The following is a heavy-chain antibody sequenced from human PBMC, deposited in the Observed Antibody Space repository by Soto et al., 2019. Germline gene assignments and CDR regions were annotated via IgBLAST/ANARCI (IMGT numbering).Heavy chain of an antibody. CDR2: IRGSTYGGTT. D-gene: IGHD3-16*02. V-gene: IGHV3-49*04. CDR3: ARSRGGDYVWGSYRPPDLDYYGMDV. Sequence: GGSLRLSCTFSGFTSDDYDYALTWVRQAPGKGLQWLGLIRGSTYGGTTEYAASVKGRFTISRDDSKGIAYLQMNSLKTEDTAVYYCARSRGGDYVWGSYRPPDLDYYGMDVWGQGTTVTVSS. J-gene: IGHJ6*02. CDR1: GFTSDDYDYA.